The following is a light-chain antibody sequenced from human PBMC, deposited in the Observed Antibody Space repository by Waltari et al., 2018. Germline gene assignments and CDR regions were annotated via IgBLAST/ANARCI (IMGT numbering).Light chain of an antibody. V-gene: IGLV1-51*02. J-gene: IGLJ7*01. CDR3: GTWDSSLSGAV. CDR2: ENV. Sequence: QSVLTQPPSVSAAPGQRVTISCSGGSSNIGNNYVSWYRQFPGTAPKLLIYENVERPSGIPGRFSGSKSGTSATLDITGRQAGDEADYYCGTWDSSLSGAVFGGGTHLTVL. CDR1: SSNIGNNY.